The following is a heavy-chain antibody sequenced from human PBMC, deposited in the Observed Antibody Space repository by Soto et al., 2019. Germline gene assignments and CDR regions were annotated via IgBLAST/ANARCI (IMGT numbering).Heavy chain of an antibody. Sequence: QVQLVQSGAEVKKPGASVKVSCKASGYTFTSYYMHWVRQAPGQGLEWMGIINPSGGSTSYAQKFQGRVTMTXXTXTXXVYMELSSLRSEDTAVYYCARDWVLTGYPNWYFDLWGRGTLVTVSS. D-gene: IGHD3-9*01. J-gene: IGHJ2*01. CDR1: GYTFTSYY. CDR2: INPSGGST. CDR3: ARDWVLTGYPNWYFDL. V-gene: IGHV1-46*03.